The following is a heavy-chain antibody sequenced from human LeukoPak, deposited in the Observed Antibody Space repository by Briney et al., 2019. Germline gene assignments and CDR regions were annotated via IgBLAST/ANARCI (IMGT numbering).Heavy chain of an antibody. Sequence: ASVKVSCKASGYTFTNYGFNWVRQAPGQGLEGMGNSAYNGNTNYAQKFQDRVTMTTDTSTSTAYMELGSLRSADTAVYYCARYNSMFRGVTTSDYWGQGTLVTVSS. CDR1: GYTFTNYG. CDR2: SAYNGNT. D-gene: IGHD3-10*01. CDR3: ARYNSMFRGVTTSDY. J-gene: IGHJ4*02. V-gene: IGHV1-18*01.